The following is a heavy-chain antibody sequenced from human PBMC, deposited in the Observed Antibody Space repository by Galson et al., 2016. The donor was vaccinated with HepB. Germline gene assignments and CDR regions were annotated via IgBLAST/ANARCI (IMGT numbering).Heavy chain of an antibody. J-gene: IGHJ4*02. Sequence: SLRLSCAASGFTVSSTYMTWVRQAPGKGLEWVSGIYSGGNTYYADSVKGRFTISRDNSRNTVFLQMNSLRAEDTAVYYCAKSQVLAAAGRVGTFDYWGQGTLVTVSS. CDR3: AKSQVLAAAGRVGTFDY. CDR2: IYSGGNT. CDR1: GFTVSSTY. V-gene: IGHV3-53*01. D-gene: IGHD6-13*01.